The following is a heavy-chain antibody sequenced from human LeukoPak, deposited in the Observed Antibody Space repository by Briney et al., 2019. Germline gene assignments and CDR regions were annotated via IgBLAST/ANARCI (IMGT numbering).Heavy chain of an antibody. CDR3: ARGYYGGILVYFDY. Sequence: ASVKVSCKASGYTFTSYAMNWVRQAPGQGLEWMGWINTNTGNPTYAQGFTGRFVFSLDTSVSTAYLQISSLKAEDTAVYYCARGYYGGILVYFDYWGQGTLVTVSS. CDR2: INTNTGNP. CDR1: GYTFTSYA. V-gene: IGHV7-4-1*02. D-gene: IGHD4-23*01. J-gene: IGHJ4*02.